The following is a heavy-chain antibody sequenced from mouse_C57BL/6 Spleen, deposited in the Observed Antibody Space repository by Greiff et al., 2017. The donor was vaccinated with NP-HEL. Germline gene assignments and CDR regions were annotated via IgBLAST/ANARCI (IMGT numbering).Heavy chain of an antibody. D-gene: IGHD2-2*01. Sequence: VQLQQSGPELVKPGASVKISCKASGYTFTDYYMNWVKQSHGKSLEWIGDINPNNGGTSYNQKFKGKATLTVDNSSSTAYMELRSLTSEDSAVYYSARGAGYYFDYWGQGTSLTVSS. CDR2: INPNNGGT. J-gene: IGHJ2*02. V-gene: IGHV1-26*01. CDR1: GYTFTDYY. CDR3: ARGAGYYFDY.